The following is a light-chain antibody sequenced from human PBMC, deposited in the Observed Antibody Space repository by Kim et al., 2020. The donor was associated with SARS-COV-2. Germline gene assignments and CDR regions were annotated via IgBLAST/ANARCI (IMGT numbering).Light chain of an antibody. CDR2: GKN. V-gene: IGLV3-19*01. Sequence: VALGQTVRITCQGDRLRSYYATWYQQKPGQAPILVIYGKNNRPSGIPDRCSGSSSGNTASLTITGTQAGDEADYYCNSRDSNDNVVFGGGTQLTVL. CDR3: NSRDSNDNVV. J-gene: IGLJ2*01. CDR1: RLRSYY.